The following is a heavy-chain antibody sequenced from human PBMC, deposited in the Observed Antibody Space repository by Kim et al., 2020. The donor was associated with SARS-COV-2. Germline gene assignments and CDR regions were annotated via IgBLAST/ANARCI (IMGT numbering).Heavy chain of an antibody. Sequence: SVKVSCKASGGTFSSYAISWVRQAPGQGLEWMGGIIPIFGTANYAQKFQGRVTITADESTSTAYMELSSLRSEDTAVYYCAYYDSSGYYNLGDAFDIWGQGTMVTVSS. CDR1: GGTFSSYA. CDR3: AYYDSSGYYNLGDAFDI. V-gene: IGHV1-69*13. CDR2: IIPIFGTA. J-gene: IGHJ3*02. D-gene: IGHD3-22*01.